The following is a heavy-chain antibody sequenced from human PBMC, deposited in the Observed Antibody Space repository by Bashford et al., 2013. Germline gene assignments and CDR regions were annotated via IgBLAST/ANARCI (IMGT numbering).Heavy chain of an antibody. CDR1: GFSFSSYA. J-gene: IGHJ6*02. V-gene: IGHV3-48*04. CDR2: ISGNSGNI. Sequence: GSLRLSCAASGFSFSSYALSWVRQAPGKGLEVIAYISGNSGNIYYADSVKGRFTISRDNAKNSLYLQMNSLRAEDTAVYYCARGLDSSGYRGSYYYYYGMDVWGQGTTVTVSS. D-gene: IGHD3-22*01. CDR3: ARGLDSSGYRGSYYYYYGMDV.